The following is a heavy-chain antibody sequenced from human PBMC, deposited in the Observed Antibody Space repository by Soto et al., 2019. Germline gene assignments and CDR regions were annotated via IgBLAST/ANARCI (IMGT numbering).Heavy chain of an antibody. CDR2: IWYDGSNK. CDR3: ARDIDWYSNSSGFDN. D-gene: IGHD1-26*01. Sequence: QVQLVESGGGVVQPGRSLRLSCAASGFTFSSYGMHWVRQAPGKGLEWVAVIWYDGSNKHYADPVKGRFTISRNNSKNWLSLKMNSLRAADTAIYYCARDIDWYSNSSGFDNWGQGSLVTVTS. V-gene: IGHV3-33*01. CDR1: GFTFSSYG. J-gene: IGHJ4*02.